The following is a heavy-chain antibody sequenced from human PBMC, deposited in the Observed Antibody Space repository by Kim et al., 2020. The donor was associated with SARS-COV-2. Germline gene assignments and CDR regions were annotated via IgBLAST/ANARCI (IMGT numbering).Heavy chain of an antibody. D-gene: IGHD6-13*01. V-gene: IGHV4-61*01. Sequence: SETLSLTCTVSGCSVSSGSYYWSWIRQPPGKGLEWIGYIYYSGSTNYNPSLKSRATISVDTSKNQFSLKLSAVTAADTAMYYCARDSDPYSSSWYYYYYGMDVWGQGTTVTVSS. J-gene: IGHJ6*02. CDR1: GCSVSSGSYY. CDR3: ARDSDPYSSSWYYYYYGMDV. CDR2: IYYSGST.